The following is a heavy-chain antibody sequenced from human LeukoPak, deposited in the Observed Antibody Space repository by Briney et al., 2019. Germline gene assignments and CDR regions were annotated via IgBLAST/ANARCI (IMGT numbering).Heavy chain of an antibody. J-gene: IGHJ4*02. CDR3: AREWAGVPPGHIFDY. CDR2: IYTSGST. V-gene: IGHV4-61*02. Sequence: PSQTLSLTCTVSGGSISSGSYYWSWIRQPAGKGLEWIGRIYTSGSTNYNPSLKSRVTISVDTSKNQFSLKLSSVTAADTAVYYCAREWAGVPPGHIFDYWGLGTLVTVSS. D-gene: IGHD6-19*01. CDR1: GGSISSGSYY.